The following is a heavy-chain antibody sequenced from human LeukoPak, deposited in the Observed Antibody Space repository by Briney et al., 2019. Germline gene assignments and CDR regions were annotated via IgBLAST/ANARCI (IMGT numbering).Heavy chain of an antibody. Sequence: GRSLRLSCAASGFTFSSYGMHWVRQAPGKGLEWVAVMCYDGSDKYYADSVKGRFTISRDNSKNTLYLQMNSLRVEDTAVYYCARDARMSAAGFLGLFDYWGQGTLATVSS. CDR3: ARDARMSAAGFLGLFDY. V-gene: IGHV3-33*01. D-gene: IGHD6-13*01. CDR1: GFTFSSYG. CDR2: MCYDGSDK. J-gene: IGHJ4*02.